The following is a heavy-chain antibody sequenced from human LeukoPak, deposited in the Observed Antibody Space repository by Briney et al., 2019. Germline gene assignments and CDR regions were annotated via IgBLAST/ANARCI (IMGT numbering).Heavy chain of an antibody. CDR2: IYSGGST. Sequence: PGGSLRLSCAASGFTVSFNYMSWVRQAPGKGLEWIAVIYSGGSTYYADSVKGRFTISRDNSKNTLYLQMNSLRAEDTAVYYCAKLGGQEVYNYYVGVWGKGTTVAVSS. V-gene: IGHV3-53*01. CDR3: AKLGGQEVYNYYVGV. D-gene: IGHD3-16*01. J-gene: IGHJ6*03. CDR1: GFTVSFNY.